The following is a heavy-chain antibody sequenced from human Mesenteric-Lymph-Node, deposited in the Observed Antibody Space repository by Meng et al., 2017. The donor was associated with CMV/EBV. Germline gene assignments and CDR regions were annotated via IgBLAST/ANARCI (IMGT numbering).Heavy chain of an antibody. V-gene: IGHV5-51*01. CDR2: IYPGDSDT. J-gene: IGHJ4*02. Sequence: YWIGWVRQMPGKGLEWMGIIYPGDSDTRYSQTFQGQVTISADKSISTAYLQWSSLKASDTAVYYCTRVDHSNEWSVVRPGDPHSDDYWGQGTLVTVSS. CDR3: TRVDHSNEWSVVRPGDPHSDDY. D-gene: IGHD4-11*01. CDR1: YW.